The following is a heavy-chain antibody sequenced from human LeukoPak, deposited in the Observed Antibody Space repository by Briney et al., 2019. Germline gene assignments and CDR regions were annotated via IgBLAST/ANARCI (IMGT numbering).Heavy chain of an antibody. D-gene: IGHD2-2*01. V-gene: IGHV1-69*13. CDR2: IIPIFGTA. J-gene: IGHJ6*02. CDR1: GGTFSSYA. Sequence: TAKVSCKASGGTFSSYAISWVRQAPGQGLEWMGGIIPIFGTANYAQKFQGRVTITADESTSTAYMELSSLRSEDTAVYYCARVLCSSTSCYYYYGMDVWGQGTTVTVSS. CDR3: ARVLCSSTSCYYYYGMDV.